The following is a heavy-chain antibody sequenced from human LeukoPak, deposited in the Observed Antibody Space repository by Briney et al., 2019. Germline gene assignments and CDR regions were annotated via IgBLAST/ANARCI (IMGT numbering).Heavy chain of an antibody. CDR3: ARSVPDYTRFDY. CDR2: LSGSGGGT. Sequence: GGSLRLSCAASGFTFSSYAMNWVRQAPGKGLEWVSALSGSGGGTNYADSVKGRFTISRDNSKNTLYLQMNSPRAEDTALYYCARSVPDYTRFDYWGQGALVTVSS. D-gene: IGHD4-11*01. J-gene: IGHJ4*02. V-gene: IGHV3-23*01. CDR1: GFTFSSYA.